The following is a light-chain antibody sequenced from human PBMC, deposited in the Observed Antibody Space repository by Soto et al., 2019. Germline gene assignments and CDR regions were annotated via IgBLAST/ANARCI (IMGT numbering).Light chain of an antibody. CDR3: QYFGVPSWT. V-gene: IGKV3-20*01. CDR2: GAS. Sequence: EIVLTQSPGTLSLSPGERATLSCRASQSVISTYLAWYQQKPGQAPRLLIYGASSRATGIPDRFSGSGSGTDFTLTISRLEPEDVAVYYCQYFGVPSWTFGQGTKVEIK. J-gene: IGKJ1*01. CDR1: QSVISTY.